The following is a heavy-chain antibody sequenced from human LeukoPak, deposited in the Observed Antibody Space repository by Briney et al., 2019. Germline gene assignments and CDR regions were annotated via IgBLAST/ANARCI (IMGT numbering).Heavy chain of an antibody. CDR3: ARDGSYCSSTSGYIGNWFDP. CDR2: ISAYNGNT. D-gene: IGHD2-2*02. V-gene: IGHV1-18*01. Sequence: ASVKVSCKASGYTFTSYGISWVRQAPGQGLEWMGWISAYNGNTNYAQKPQGRVTMTTDTSTSTAYMELRSLRSDDTAVYYCARDGSYCSSTSGYIGNWFDPWGQGTLVTVSS. CDR1: GYTFTSYG. J-gene: IGHJ5*02.